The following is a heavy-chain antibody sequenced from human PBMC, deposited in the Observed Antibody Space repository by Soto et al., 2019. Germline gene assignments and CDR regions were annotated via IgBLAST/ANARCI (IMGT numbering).Heavy chain of an antibody. CDR1: DHTIRREFY. V-gene: IGHV4-38-2*01. Sequence: PSATLSLTFGDSDHTIRREFYRGWIRESPGTGLEWIGSIYHSGFTYNNPSLRSRLPRSIDTSKSQFHLMLTSVTAADTALYHCVRIGRQGQTFYSCFDSWGQGSLVTVSS. CDR3: VRIGRQGQTFYSCFDS. J-gene: IGHJ5*01. CDR2: IYHSGFT. D-gene: IGHD1-26*01.